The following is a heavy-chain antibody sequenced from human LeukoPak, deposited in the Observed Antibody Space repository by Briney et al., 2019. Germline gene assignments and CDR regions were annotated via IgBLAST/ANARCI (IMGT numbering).Heavy chain of an antibody. J-gene: IGHJ4*02. Sequence: PGGSLRLSCAASGFTFSSYSMNWVRQAPGKGLEWVSSISSSSYIYYADSVKGRFTISRDNAKNSLYLQMNSLRAEDTAVYHCARMFGGVMYDYWGQGTLVTVSS. CDR3: ARMFGGVMYDY. D-gene: IGHD3-16*01. V-gene: IGHV3-21*01. CDR2: ISSSSYI. CDR1: GFTFSSYS.